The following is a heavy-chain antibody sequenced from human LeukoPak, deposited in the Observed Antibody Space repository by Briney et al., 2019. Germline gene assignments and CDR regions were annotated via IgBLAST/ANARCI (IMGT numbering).Heavy chain of an antibody. CDR2: INSDGSIT. CDR1: GFTFTTYW. D-gene: IGHD3-3*01. CDR3: ANDGITIFGVDQ. Sequence: PGGSLRLSCAASGFTFTTYWMHWVRHAPGKGLVWVSHINSDGSITSYADSVKGRFTISRDNAKNTLYLQMNSLRAEDTAVYYCANDGITIFGVDQWGQGTMVTVSS. V-gene: IGHV3-74*01. J-gene: IGHJ3*01.